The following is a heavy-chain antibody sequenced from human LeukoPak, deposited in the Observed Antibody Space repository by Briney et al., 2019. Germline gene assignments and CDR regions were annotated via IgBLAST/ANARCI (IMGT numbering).Heavy chain of an antibody. Sequence: PGGSLRLSCAASGFTFSSYDMHWVRQATGKGLEWVSAIGTAGDTYYPGSVKGRFTISRENAKNSLYLQMNSLRAGDTAVYYCARGRVYSSSWYGLGYFDLWGRGTLVTVSS. V-gene: IGHV3-13*01. CDR2: IGTAGDT. CDR3: ARGRVYSSSWYGLGYFDL. CDR1: GFTFSSYD. D-gene: IGHD6-13*01. J-gene: IGHJ2*01.